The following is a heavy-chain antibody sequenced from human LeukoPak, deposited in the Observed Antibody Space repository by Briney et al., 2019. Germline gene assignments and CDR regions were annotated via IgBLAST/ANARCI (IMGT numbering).Heavy chain of an antibody. Sequence: GASVKVSCKASGYTFTGYYMHWVRQAPGQGLEWMGWINPNSGGTKYAQKFQGRVTMTRDTSISTAYMELSRLRSDDTAVYYCAREPYSSGWDSWGQGTLVTVSS. CDR3: AREPYSSGWDS. J-gene: IGHJ4*02. CDR1: GYTFTGYY. CDR2: INPNSGGT. D-gene: IGHD6-19*01. V-gene: IGHV1-2*02.